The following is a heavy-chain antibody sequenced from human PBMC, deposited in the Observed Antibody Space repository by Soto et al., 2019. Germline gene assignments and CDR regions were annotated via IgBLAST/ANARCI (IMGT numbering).Heavy chain of an antibody. J-gene: IGHJ6*02. CDR1: GFSFSTSA. V-gene: IGHV3-23*01. Sequence: EVQLLESGGGLIQPGGPLRLSCAVSGFSFSTSAMSWVRQAPGKGLEWVSSISGSGYNTYYADSVKGRFTVSRDTSKNTMYLQLNNLRADDTGVYYCAKGYYALAVWGRGTTVTVSS. CDR3: AKGYYALAV. CDR2: ISGSGYNT.